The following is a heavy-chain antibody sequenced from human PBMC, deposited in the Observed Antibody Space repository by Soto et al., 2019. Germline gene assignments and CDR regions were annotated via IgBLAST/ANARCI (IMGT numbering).Heavy chain of an antibody. V-gene: IGHV1-69*01. CDR2: IIPIFGTA. CDR1: GGTFSSYA. CDR3: ASAGEMATITTEYFQH. Sequence: QVQLVQSGAEVKKPGSSVKVSCKASGGTFSSYAISWVRQAPGQGLEWMGGIIPIFGTANNAQKFQGTVTITADEATSTAYMELSSLRSEDTAVYYCASAGEMATITTEYFQHWGQGTLVTVSS. D-gene: IGHD4-4*01. J-gene: IGHJ1*01.